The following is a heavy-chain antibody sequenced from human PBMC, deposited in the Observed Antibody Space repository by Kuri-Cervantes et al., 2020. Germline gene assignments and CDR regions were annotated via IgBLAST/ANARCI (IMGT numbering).Heavy chain of an antibody. V-gene: IGHV3-21*01. J-gene: IGHJ4*02. Sequence: ETLSLTCAASGFTFSSYSMNWVRQAPGKRLEWVSSISSSSSYIYYADSVKGRFTISRDNAKNSLYLQMNSLRAEDTAVYYCATVKGYFAFDYWGQGTLVTVSS. CDR1: GFTFSSYS. CDR2: ISSSSSYI. D-gene: IGHD1-26*01. CDR3: ATVKGYFAFDY.